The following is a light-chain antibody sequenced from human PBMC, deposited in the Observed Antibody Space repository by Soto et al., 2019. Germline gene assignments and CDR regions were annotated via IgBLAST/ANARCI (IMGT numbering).Light chain of an antibody. CDR1: SSDVGGFNH. Sequence: QSALTQPASVSGSPGQSITISCTGTSSDVGGFNHVSWFQQHPDRAPKLMIYDVTTRPSGVSNRFSGSKSGNTASLTISGLQAEDEADYYCSSYTSSSTYVVFGGGSKLTVL. V-gene: IGLV2-14*01. CDR3: SSYTSSSTYVV. J-gene: IGLJ2*01. CDR2: DVT.